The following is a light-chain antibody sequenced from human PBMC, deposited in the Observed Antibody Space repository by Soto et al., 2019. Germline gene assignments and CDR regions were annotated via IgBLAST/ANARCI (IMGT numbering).Light chain of an antibody. V-gene: IGKV3-15*01. Sequence: EIVMTQSPATLSVSPGERATLSCRASQTVSSNLAWYQQKPGQAPRLLIHGASTRAVGIPARFSGSGSGTEFALTIGSLQSEDCAVYYCQQYNDWPPFTVGPGTRVYIK. CDR2: GAS. J-gene: IGKJ3*01. CDR3: QQYNDWPPFT. CDR1: QTVSSN.